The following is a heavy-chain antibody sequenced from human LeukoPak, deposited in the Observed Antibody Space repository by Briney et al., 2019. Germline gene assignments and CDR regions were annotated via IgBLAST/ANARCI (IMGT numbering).Heavy chain of an antibody. J-gene: IGHJ4*02. Sequence: PGRSLRLSCAASGFTFSDYYMSWIRQAPGKGLEWVSYISSSGSTIYYADSVKGRFTISRDNAKNSLYLQMNSLRAEDTAVYYCAREYRGYSYGSLFGFDYWGQGTLVTVSS. D-gene: IGHD5-18*01. CDR1: GFTFSDYY. V-gene: IGHV3-11*04. CDR2: ISSSGSTI. CDR3: AREYRGYSYGSLFGFDY.